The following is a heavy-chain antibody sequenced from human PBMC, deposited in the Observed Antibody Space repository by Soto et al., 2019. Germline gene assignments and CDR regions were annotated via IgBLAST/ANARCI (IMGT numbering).Heavy chain of an antibody. V-gene: IGHV4-4*02. D-gene: IGHD4-17*01. Sequence: TSDTLSLTCAVSSGSISSSNWWSWVRQPPGKGLEWIGEIYYSGSTNYNPSLKSRVTISVDTSKNQFSLKLSSVTAADTAVYYCASLTVTTKWFDPWGQGTLVTVSS. CDR1: SGSISSSNW. J-gene: IGHJ5*02. CDR3: ASLTVTTKWFDP. CDR2: IYYSGST.